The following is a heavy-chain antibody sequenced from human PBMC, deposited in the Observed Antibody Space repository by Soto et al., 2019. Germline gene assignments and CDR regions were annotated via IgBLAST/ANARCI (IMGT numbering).Heavy chain of an antibody. CDR3: AKDRVAPDIVVVPAAPHRGRADDAFDI. CDR2: ISGSGGST. V-gene: IGHV3-23*01. D-gene: IGHD2-2*01. Sequence: GGSLRLSCAASGFTFSSYAMSWVRQAPGKGLEWVSAISGSGGSTYYADSVKGRFTISRDNSKNTLYLQMNSLRAEDTAVYYCAKDRVAPDIVVVPAAPHRGRADDAFDIWGQGTMVTVSS. J-gene: IGHJ3*02. CDR1: GFTFSSYA.